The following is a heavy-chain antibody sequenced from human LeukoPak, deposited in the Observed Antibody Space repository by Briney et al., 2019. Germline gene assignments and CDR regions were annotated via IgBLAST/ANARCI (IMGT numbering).Heavy chain of an antibody. CDR2: IYNSGST. J-gene: IGHJ4*02. D-gene: IGHD1-14*01. V-gene: IGHV4-59*01. CDR3: ARANRYAGGDRHFDY. Sequence: SETLSLTCTVSSDSISSYYWSWVRQPPGKGVEWIGHIYNSGSTNYNPSLKSRVTISLDTSKNQFSLKLRSVTAADTAVYFCARANRYAGGDRHFDYWGQGTLVTVSS. CDR1: SDSISSYY.